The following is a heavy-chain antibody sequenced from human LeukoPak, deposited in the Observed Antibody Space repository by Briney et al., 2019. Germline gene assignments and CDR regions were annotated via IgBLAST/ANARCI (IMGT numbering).Heavy chain of an antibody. CDR3: AKDPLEQLSTIYFQN. D-gene: IGHD6-6*01. J-gene: IGHJ1*01. CDR1: GFSFSSHT. CDR2: IGGSGDSA. V-gene: IGHV3-23*01. Sequence: GGSLRLSCAASGFSFSSHTMSWVRQTPGKGLEWVSAIGGSGDSARYADSVNGRFTISRDNSQNTLYLQMNSLRAEDTAVYYCAKDPLEQLSTIYFQNWGQGTLVNVSS.